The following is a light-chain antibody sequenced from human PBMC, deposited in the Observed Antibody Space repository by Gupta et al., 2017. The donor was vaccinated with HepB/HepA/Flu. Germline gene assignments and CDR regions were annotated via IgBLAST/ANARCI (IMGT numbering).Light chain of an antibody. J-gene: IGLJ1*01. Sequence: QSALTQPRSVSGSPGQSVTISCTGTSSDVANYNYVSWYQQHPGKAPKLIIYDAIKRPSGVPDRFSGSKSGNTASLTISGLQAEDEADYYCCSYAGRYTYVFGNGTKVTVL. V-gene: IGLV2-11*01. CDR1: SSDVANYNY. CDR3: CSYAGRYTYV. CDR2: DAI.